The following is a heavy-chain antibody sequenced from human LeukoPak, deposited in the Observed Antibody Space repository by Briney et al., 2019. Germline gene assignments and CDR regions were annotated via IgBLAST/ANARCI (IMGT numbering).Heavy chain of an antibody. CDR3: ARVEITMVRGVPSRLNY. J-gene: IGHJ4*02. Sequence: ASVKVSCKASGYTFTGYYMHWVRQAPGHGLEWMGRINPNSGGTNYAQKFQGRVTMTRDTSISTAYMELSRLRSDDTAVYYCARVEITMVRGVPSRLNYWGQGTLVTVSS. CDR1: GYTFTGYY. D-gene: IGHD3-10*01. CDR2: INPNSGGT. V-gene: IGHV1-2*06.